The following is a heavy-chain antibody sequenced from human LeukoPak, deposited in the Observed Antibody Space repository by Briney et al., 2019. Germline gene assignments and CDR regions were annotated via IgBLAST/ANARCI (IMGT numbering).Heavy chain of an antibody. D-gene: IGHD3-22*01. Sequence: PGGSLRLSCAASGFTLSSYSMNWVRQAPGKGLEWVSSISSSSSYIYYADSVKGRFTISGDNAKNSLYLQMNSLRAEDTAVYYCARTDYYDSSGYYYLYYFDYWGQGTLVTVSS. J-gene: IGHJ4*02. CDR2: ISSSSSYI. V-gene: IGHV3-21*01. CDR3: ARTDYYDSSGYYYLYYFDY. CDR1: GFTLSSYS.